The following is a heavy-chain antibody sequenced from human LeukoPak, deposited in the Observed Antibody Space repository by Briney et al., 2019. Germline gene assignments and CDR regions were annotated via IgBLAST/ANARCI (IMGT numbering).Heavy chain of an antibody. CDR2: VNPNSGGT. V-gene: IGHV1-2*04. CDR3: ARGGMVRGVLGDY. J-gene: IGHJ4*02. Sequence: ASVKVSCKASGYTFTGYYMHWVRQAPGQGLEWMGWVNPNSGGTNYAQKFQGWVTMTRDTSISTAYMELSRLRSDDTAVYYCARGGMVRGVLGDYWGQGTLVTVSS. D-gene: IGHD3-10*01. CDR1: GYTFTGYY.